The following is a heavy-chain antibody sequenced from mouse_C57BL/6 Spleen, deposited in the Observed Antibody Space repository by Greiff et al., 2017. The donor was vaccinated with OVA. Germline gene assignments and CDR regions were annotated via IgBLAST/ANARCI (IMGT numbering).Heavy chain of an antibody. CDR1: GYTFTSYW. V-gene: IGHV1-53*01. CDR2: INPSNGGT. J-gene: IGHJ3*01. Sequence: QVQLKQPGTELVKPGASVKLSCKASGYTFTSYWMHWVKQRPGQGLEWIGNINPSNGGTNYTEKFKSKATLTVDKSSSTAYMQLSSLTSEDSAGYNCARVTTVVPFAYWGQGTLVTVSA. CDR3: ARVTTVVPFAY. D-gene: IGHD1-1*01.